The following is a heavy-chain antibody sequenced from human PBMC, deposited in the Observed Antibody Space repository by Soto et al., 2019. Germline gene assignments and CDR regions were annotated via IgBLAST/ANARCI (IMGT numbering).Heavy chain of an antibody. J-gene: IGHJ4*02. CDR2: IIPIFGTA. CDR3: ALTIYDSPVPITDY. V-gene: IGHV1-69*13. D-gene: IGHD3-3*01. CDR1: GGTFSSYA. Sequence: VASVKVSCKASGGTFSSYAISWVRQAPGQGLEWMGGIIPIFGTANYAQKFQGRVTITADESTSTAYMELSSLRSEDTAVYYCALTIYDSPVPITDYWGQGTLVTVSS.